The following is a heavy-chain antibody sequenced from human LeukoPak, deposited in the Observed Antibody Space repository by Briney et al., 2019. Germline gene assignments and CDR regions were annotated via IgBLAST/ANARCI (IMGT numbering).Heavy chain of an antibody. CDR2: IYHSGST. D-gene: IGHD6-13*01. J-gene: IGHJ4*02. CDR3: ARVGCSSWYGLFDY. Sequence: SGTLSLTCAVSGGSISSSNWWSWVRQPPGKGLEWIGEIYHSGSTNYNPSLKSRVTISVDKSKNQFSLKLSSVTAADTAVHYCARVGCSSWYGLFDYWGQGTLVTVSS. V-gene: IGHV4-4*02. CDR1: GGSISSSNW.